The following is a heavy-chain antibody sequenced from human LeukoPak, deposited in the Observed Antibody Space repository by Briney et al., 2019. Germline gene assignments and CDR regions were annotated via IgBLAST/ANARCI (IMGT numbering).Heavy chain of an antibody. D-gene: IGHD3-22*01. CDR2: LIHIGSYI. Sequence: PGGALRLSCAASGFTFSSYIMKWVRQAPGKGLEWVSYLIHIGSYIYYADLFKGRFTISRDDAKNSLYLQMSSLRDEDTAVYYCARNVNYYDSSAYYFDYYGMDVWGQGTTVTVSS. V-gene: IGHV3-21*01. CDR1: GFTFSSYI. CDR3: ARNVNYYDSSAYYFDYYGMDV. J-gene: IGHJ6*02.